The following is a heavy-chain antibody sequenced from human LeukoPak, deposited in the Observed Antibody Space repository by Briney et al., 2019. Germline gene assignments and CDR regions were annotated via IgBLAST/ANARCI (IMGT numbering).Heavy chain of an antibody. CDR3: ARDKKVVVPAAPYYYYYMDV. J-gene: IGHJ6*03. Sequence: PSETLSLTCTVSGGSISSYYWSWIRQPPGKGLEWIGYIYYSGSTNYNPSLKSRVTISVDTSKNQFSLKLSSVTAADTAVYYCARDKKVVVPAAPYYYYYMDVWGKGTTVIVSS. CDR1: GGSISSYY. D-gene: IGHD2-2*01. V-gene: IGHV4-59*01. CDR2: IYYSGST.